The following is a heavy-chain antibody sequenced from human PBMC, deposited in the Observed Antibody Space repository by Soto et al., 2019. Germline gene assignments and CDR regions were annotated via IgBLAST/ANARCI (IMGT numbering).Heavy chain of an antibody. D-gene: IGHD3-10*01. J-gene: IGHJ4*02. CDR1: GFTFNNYA. V-gene: IGHV3-23*01. CDR2: ISGGGDTT. Sequence: VQLLESGGGLVQPGGSLRLSCAASGFTFNNYAMTWVRQAPGKGLEWVSAISGGGDTTSYADSVKGGFTLSRDGSKNTLYLQMSSLRAEDTALYYCAKGRGGSGSLTPRVDFWGQGTLVTVSS. CDR3: AKGRGGSGSLTPRVDF.